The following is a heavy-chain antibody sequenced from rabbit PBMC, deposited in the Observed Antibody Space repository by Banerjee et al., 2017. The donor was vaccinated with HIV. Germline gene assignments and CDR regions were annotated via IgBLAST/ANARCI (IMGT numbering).Heavy chain of an antibody. CDR3: ASGAGYAGYGYATRLDL. D-gene: IGHD6-1*01. CDR2: IYTGSGST. Sequence: QSLEESGGDLVKPGASLTLTCTASGFSFSSSYYMCWVRQAPGKGLEWIACIYTGSGSTYYASWAKGRFTISKTSSTTVTLQMTSLTAADTATYFCASGAGYAGYGYATRLDLWGPGTLVTVS. CDR1: GFSFSSSYY. V-gene: IGHV1S40*01. J-gene: IGHJ3*01.